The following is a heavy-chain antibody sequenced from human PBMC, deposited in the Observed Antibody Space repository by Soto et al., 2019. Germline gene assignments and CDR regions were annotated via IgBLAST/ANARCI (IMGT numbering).Heavy chain of an antibody. Sequence: QVQLVESGGGVVQPGRSLRLSCAASGFTFSSYAMHWVRQAPGKGLEWVVAISYDGSNKYYADSVKGRFTISRDNSKKTLYLQMNSLRAEDTAVYYCARGPSSLTRFDYWGQGTLVTVSS. CDR3: ARGPSSLTRFDY. CDR2: ISYDGSNK. CDR1: GFTFSSYA. J-gene: IGHJ4*02. D-gene: IGHD2-2*01. V-gene: IGHV3-30-3*01.